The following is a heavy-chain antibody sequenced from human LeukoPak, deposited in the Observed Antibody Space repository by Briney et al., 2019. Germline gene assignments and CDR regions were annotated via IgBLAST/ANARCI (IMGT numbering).Heavy chain of an antibody. J-gene: IGHJ4*02. D-gene: IGHD2-21*02. Sequence: PGGSLRLSCAASGFTFSSYSMNWVRQATGKGLEWVSSISSSSSYIYYADSVKGRFTISRDNAKNSLYLQMNSLRAEDTAVYYCARVYYRGGDFYYFDYWGQGTLVTVSS. CDR2: ISSSSSYI. CDR3: ARVYYRGGDFYYFDY. V-gene: IGHV3-21*01. CDR1: GFTFSSYS.